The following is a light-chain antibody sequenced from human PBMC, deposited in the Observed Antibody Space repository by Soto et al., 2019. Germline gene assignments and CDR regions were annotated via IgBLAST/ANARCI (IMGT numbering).Light chain of an antibody. J-gene: IGKJ2*01. V-gene: IGKV3-15*01. CDR2: DAS. CDR3: KQYNNWRPGYT. Sequence: EIVMTQSPATLSVSPGERATLSCRASQRVSRKLAWYQQKPGQAPRLLIYDASTRATGIPVRFSGSGSGTEFTLTISSLQSEDYAVDYCKQYNNWRPGYTFGQGTKLKIK. CDR1: QRVSRK.